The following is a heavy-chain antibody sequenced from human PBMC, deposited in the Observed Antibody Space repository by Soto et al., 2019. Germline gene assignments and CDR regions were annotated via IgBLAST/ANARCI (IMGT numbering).Heavy chain of an antibody. V-gene: IGHV1-18*01. D-gene: IGHD4-17*01. CDR3: ASGMSSGGDYPFTELDY. CDR2: ISAYNGKT. J-gene: IGHJ4*02. CDR1: GYTFTSYG. Sequence: ASVKVSCKASGYTFTSYGISWVRQAPGQGLEWMGWISAYNGKTNYAQKLQGRVTMTTDTSTSKAYMELKSLRSDDTAVYYCASGMSSGGDYPFTELDYWGQGTLVTVSS.